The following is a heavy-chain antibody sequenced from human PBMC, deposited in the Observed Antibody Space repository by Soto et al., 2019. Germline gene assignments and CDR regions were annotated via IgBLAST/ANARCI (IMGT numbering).Heavy chain of an antibody. J-gene: IGHJ5*02. CDR3: ARGGPTGIAAAATGWFDP. CDR2: INHSGST. V-gene: IGHV4-34*01. Sequence: PSETLSLTCAVCGGSFSGYYWSWIRQPPGKGLEWIGEINHSGSTNYNPSLKSRVTISVDTSKNQFSLKLSSVTAADTAVYYCARGGPTGIAAAATGWFDPWGQGTLVTVSS. CDR1: GGSFSGYY. D-gene: IGHD6-13*01.